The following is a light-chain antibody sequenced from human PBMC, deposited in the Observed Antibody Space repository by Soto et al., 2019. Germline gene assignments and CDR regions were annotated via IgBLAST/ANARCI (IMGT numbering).Light chain of an antibody. V-gene: IGKV1-5*01. CDR2: DAS. CDR3: QQYNSWT. CDR1: QSISSW. J-gene: IGKJ1*01. Sequence: DIQMTQSPSTLSASVGDRVTITCRASQSISSWLAWYQQKPGKAPKLLIYDASSLESGVPSRFSGSGSGTEFTLTISSLKPDDFETYYCQQYNSWTFGQGTKVEIK.